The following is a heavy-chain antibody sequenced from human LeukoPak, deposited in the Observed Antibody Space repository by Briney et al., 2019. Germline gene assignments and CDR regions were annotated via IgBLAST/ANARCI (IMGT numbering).Heavy chain of an antibody. CDR3: AREVGATGGDAFDI. D-gene: IGHD1-26*01. Sequence: SETLSPTCTVSGGSISSHYWSWIRQPPGKGLEWIGYIYYSGSTNYNPSLKSRVTISVDTSKNQFSLKLSSVTAADTAVYYCAREVGATGGDAFDIWGQGTMVTVSS. CDR2: IYYSGST. CDR1: GGSISSHY. V-gene: IGHV4-59*11. J-gene: IGHJ3*02.